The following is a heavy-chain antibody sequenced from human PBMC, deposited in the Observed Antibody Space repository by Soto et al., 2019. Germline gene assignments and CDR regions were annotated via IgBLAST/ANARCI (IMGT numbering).Heavy chain of an antibody. CDR2: ISNRGDT. V-gene: IGHV3-66*01. D-gene: IGHD2-15*01. CDR1: GFIVSDTY. Sequence: EVQLVESGGGLVQPGGSLRLSCTASGFIVSDTYVNWVRQAPGKGLEWVSVISNRGDTHYADSVRGRFSLSRDISDNTLHLQMNNLRVEDTAVYYCAREPRYCRGGSCSITGDAYDIGGQGTMVTVS. CDR3: AREPRYCRGGSCSITGDAYDI. J-gene: IGHJ3*02.